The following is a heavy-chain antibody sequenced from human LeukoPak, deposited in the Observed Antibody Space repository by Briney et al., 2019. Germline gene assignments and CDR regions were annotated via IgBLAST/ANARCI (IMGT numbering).Heavy chain of an antibody. D-gene: IGHD3-10*01. CDR3: ARVAVRGVIGDP. CDR2: IKQDGSEK. V-gene: IGHV3-7*03. Sequence: PGGSLRLSCAASGFTFSSYWMSWVRQAPGKGREWMANIKQDGSEKYYVDSVKGRFTISRDNAKNSLYLQMNSLRAEDTAVYYCARVAVRGVIGDPWGQGTLVTVSS. J-gene: IGHJ5*02. CDR1: GFTFSSYW.